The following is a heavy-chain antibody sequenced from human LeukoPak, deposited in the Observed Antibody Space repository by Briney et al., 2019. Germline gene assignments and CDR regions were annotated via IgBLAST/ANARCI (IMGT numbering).Heavy chain of an antibody. CDR1: GDSISSDDYY. CDR2: IYHSGDA. V-gene: IGHV4-30-4*01. CDR3: ARVVISPGDAFDV. D-gene: IGHD3-22*01. Sequence: PSQTLSLTCTVSGDSISSDDYYWSWTRQPPGKGLEWIGYIYHSGDAHYNPSLKSRLTISIDTSNNQFSLRLNSVTAADTAVYYCARVVISPGDAFDVWGQGTMVTVSS. J-gene: IGHJ3*01.